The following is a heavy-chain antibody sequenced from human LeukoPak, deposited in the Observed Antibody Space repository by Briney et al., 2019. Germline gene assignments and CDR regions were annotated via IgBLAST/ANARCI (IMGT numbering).Heavy chain of an antibody. V-gene: IGHV3-53*04. CDR1: GFTVSSNY. CDR3: ARGRNYFDY. CDR2: IYAGDTT. D-gene: IGHD1-14*01. J-gene: IGHJ4*02. Sequence: GGSLRLPCAASGFTVSSNYMSWVRQAPGKGLEWVSAIYAGDTTYYADSVKGRFTISRHNSKNTLYLQMNSLGPEDTAVYYCARGRNYFDYWGQGTLVTVSS.